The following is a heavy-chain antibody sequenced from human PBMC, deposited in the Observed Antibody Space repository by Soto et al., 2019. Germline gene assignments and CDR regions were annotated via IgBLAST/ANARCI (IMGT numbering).Heavy chain of an antibody. CDR1: GVSFSTYG. J-gene: IGHJ4*02. V-gene: IGHV3-33*01. CDR2: IWHDGIYK. CDR3: ATEGGVGYGSSGGAF. Sequence: QVQLVESGGGVVQPGRSLRLSRVASGVSFSTYGMHWVRQAPGKGLEWVASIWHDGIYKFHADAVKGRFAISRDNSMNSLYLQMNSLTVEDTAMYYCATEGGVGYGSSGGAFWGQGTLVTVSS. D-gene: IGHD6-19*01.